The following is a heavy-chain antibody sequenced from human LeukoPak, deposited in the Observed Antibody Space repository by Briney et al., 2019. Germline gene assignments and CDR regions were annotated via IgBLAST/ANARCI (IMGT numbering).Heavy chain of an antibody. V-gene: IGHV1-2*02. CDR2: INPDSGGT. D-gene: IGHD3-22*01. CDR1: GYIFTKEA. CDR3: ARAGVWDYNDSSGYHNGAFDI. Sequence: ASVKVSCKAFGYIFTKEAISWVRQAPGQGLEWMGWINPDSGGTNYAQRFQGRVTMTRDTSISTAYMELSRLRSDDTAFYYCARAGVWDYNDSSGYHNGAFDIWGQGTMVTVSS. J-gene: IGHJ3*02.